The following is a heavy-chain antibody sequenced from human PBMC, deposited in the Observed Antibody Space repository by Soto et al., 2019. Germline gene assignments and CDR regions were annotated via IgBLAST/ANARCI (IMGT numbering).Heavy chain of an antibody. V-gene: IGHV4-61*01. CDR2: VYYSGST. J-gene: IGHJ4*02. D-gene: IGHD3-10*01. CDR3: ASRYGSGSYYSH. Sequence: SETLSLTCTVSGDSVSSGTYFWSWIRQPPGKGLEWIGYVYYSGSTNYNPTLKSRLTMSVDTSKNQFSLKLSSVTAADTAVYYCASRYGSGSYYSHWGQGTLVT. CDR1: GDSVSSGTYF.